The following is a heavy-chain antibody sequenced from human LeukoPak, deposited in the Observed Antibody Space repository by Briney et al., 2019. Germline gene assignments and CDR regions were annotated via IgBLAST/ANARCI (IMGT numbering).Heavy chain of an antibody. V-gene: IGHV1-2*02. D-gene: IGHD2-8*02. CDR2: VIPNSGGT. J-gene: IGHJ4*02. Sequence: ASVKVSCKASGYTFTGYYIHWVRQAPGQGLEWMGWVIPNSGGTNYAQKFRGRVTMTRDTSINTVYMELSSLTSDDTAVYFCARGVLPPALDSWGQGTLVAVSS. CDR3: ARGVLPPALDS. CDR1: GYTFTGYY.